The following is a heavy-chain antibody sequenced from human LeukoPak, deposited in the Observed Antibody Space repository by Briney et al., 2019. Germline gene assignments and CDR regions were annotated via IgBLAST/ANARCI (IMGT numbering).Heavy chain of an antibody. J-gene: IGHJ4*02. CDR2: ITGSGLNT. D-gene: IGHD2-8*01. CDR1: GFTFSSYA. CDR3: AKDLSGVYAIGKHFDC. Sequence: GGSLRLSCAASGFTFSSYAMTWVRQAPGKGLEWVSAITGSGLNTYYADSVKGRFTISRDNSKDTVYLQMNSLRAEDTALYYCAKDLSGVYAIGKHFDCWGQGTLVTVSS. V-gene: IGHV3-23*01.